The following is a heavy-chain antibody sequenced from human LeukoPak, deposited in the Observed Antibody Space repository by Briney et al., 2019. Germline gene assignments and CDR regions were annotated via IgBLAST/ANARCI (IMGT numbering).Heavy chain of an antibody. CDR3: ARDRYYCSSTSCYHNWFDP. Sequence: ASVKVSCKASGYTFTGYYMHWVRQAPGQGLEWMGIINPSGGSTGYAQKFQGRVTMTRDTSTSTVYMELSSLRSEDTAVYYCARDRYYCSSTSCYHNWFDPWGQGTLVTVSS. J-gene: IGHJ5*02. CDR2: INPSGGST. V-gene: IGHV1-46*01. D-gene: IGHD2-2*01. CDR1: GYTFTGYY.